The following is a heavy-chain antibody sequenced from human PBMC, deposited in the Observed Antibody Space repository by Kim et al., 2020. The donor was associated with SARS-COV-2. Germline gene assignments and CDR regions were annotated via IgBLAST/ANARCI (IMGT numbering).Heavy chain of an antibody. V-gene: IGHV4-31*03. J-gene: IGHJ4*01. Sequence: SETLSLTCTVSGGSISSGGCYWIWNRPRTGQDLVGIGYNYYSGNSYYNPTLRSRVTISTYTNKNQLSLNLSTVAATDTSDCYCARVRSVFFVVIDYDY. CDR3: ARVRSVFFVVIDYDY. D-gene: IGHD3-22*01. CDR2: NYYSGNS. CDR1: GGSISSGGCY.